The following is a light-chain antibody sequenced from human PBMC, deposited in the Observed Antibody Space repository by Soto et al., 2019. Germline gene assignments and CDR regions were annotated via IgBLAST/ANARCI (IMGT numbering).Light chain of an antibody. J-gene: IGLJ1*01. V-gene: IGLV2-14*01. Sequence: QSVLTQPASVSGSAGQSITISCTGTSSDFYGYNYVSWYQQLPGKAPKLLIYEVTSRPSGVSNRFSGSKSGSTASLTISGLLAEDEADYYCSSYTSGSTLYVFGNGTKVTVL. CDR1: SSDFYGYNY. CDR2: EVT. CDR3: SSYTSGSTLYV.